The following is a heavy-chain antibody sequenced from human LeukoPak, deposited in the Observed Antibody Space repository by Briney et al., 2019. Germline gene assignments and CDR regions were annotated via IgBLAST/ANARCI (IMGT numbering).Heavy chain of an antibody. Sequence: SETLSLTCTVSGGSISSYYWSWIRQPPGKGLEWIGYIYYSGSTNYNPSLKSRVTISVDTSKNQFSLKLTSVTAADTAVYYCARGGGINYYYYYMDVWGKGTTVTVSS. CDR3: ARGGGINYYYYYMDV. CDR1: GGSISSYY. CDR2: IYYSGST. V-gene: IGHV4-59*01. J-gene: IGHJ6*03. D-gene: IGHD2-15*01.